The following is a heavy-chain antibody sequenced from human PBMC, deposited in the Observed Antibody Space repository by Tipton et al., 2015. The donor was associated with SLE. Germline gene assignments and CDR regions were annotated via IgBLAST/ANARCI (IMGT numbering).Heavy chain of an antibody. J-gene: IGHJ4*02. V-gene: IGHV3-23*03. Sequence: SLRLSCAASGFTFSSYAMNWVRQAPVKGLEWVSVIYSGGSTYYADSVKGRFTISRDNSKNTLYLQMNSLRAEDTAVYYCAKDRAVAGSFDYWGQGTLVTVSS. CDR3: AKDRAVAGSFDY. CDR2: IYSGGST. D-gene: IGHD6-19*01. CDR1: GFTFSSYA.